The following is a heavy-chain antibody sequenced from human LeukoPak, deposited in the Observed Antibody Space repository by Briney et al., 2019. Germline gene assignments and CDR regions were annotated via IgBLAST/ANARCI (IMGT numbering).Heavy chain of an antibody. Sequence: GGSLRLSCAASGFTFSSYAMSWVRQAPGKGLEWVSAISGSGGSTYYADSVKGRFTISRDNSRNTLYLQMNSLRAEDTAVYYCAGYGSSSWYWFDPWGQGTLVTVSS. CDR3: AGYGSSSWYWFDP. CDR1: GFTFSSYA. CDR2: ISGSGGST. J-gene: IGHJ5*02. D-gene: IGHD6-13*01. V-gene: IGHV3-23*01.